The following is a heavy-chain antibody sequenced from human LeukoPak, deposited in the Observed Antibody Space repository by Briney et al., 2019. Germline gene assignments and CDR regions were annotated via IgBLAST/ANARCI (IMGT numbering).Heavy chain of an antibody. CDR1: GFTFSSYS. CDR2: ISSSSSYI. D-gene: IGHD5-18*01. J-gene: IGHJ6*03. CDR3: AKGGYSYGPLYYYYYMDV. Sequence: GGSLGLSCAGSGFTFSSYSMNWVRQAPGKGLEWVSSISSSSSYIYYADSVKGRFTISRDNSKNTLYLQMNSLSAEDTAVYYCAKGGYSYGPLYYYYYMDVWGKGTTVTVSS. V-gene: IGHV3-21*01.